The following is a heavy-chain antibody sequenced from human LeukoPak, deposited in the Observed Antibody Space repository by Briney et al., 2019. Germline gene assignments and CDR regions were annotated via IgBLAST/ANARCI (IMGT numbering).Heavy chain of an antibody. J-gene: IGHJ6*03. CDR1: GFTFSSYG. V-gene: IGHV3-30*18. Sequence: GGSLRLSCAASGFTFSSYGMHWVRQAPGKGLEWVAVISYDGSNKYYADSVKGRFTISRDNSKNTLYLQMNSLRAEDTAVYYCAKDPQNYIDSRYYYYYMDVWGKGTTVTVSS. CDR3: AKDPQNYIDSRYYYYYMDV. CDR2: ISYDGSNK. D-gene: IGHD1-7*01.